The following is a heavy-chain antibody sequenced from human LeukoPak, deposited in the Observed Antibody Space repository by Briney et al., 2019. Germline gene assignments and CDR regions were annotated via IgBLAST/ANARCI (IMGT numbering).Heavy chain of an antibody. CDR2: IYHSGNT. Sequence: PSETLSLTCTVSGYSISSGYYWGWIRQPPGKGLEWIGNIYHSGNTYYSPSLRSRVTISVDTSKNQFSLKVSSVTAADTAVYYCARATWPLTAVFDYWGQGILVTVSS. CDR1: GYSISSGYY. V-gene: IGHV4-38-2*02. J-gene: IGHJ4*02. CDR3: ARATWPLTAVFDY. D-gene: IGHD5-24*01.